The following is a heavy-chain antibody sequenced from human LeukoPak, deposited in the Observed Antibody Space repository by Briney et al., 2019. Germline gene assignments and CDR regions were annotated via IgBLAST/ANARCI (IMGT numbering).Heavy chain of an antibody. D-gene: IGHD3-22*01. CDR3: ARHVRYYDSSGSAGDAFDI. CDR2: INHSGST. Sequence: SETLSLTCAVYGGSFSGYYGSWIRQPPGKGLEWIGEINHSGSTNYNPSLKSRVTISADTSKNQFSLKLSSVTAADTAVYYCARHVRYYDSSGSAGDAFDIWGQGTMVTVSS. J-gene: IGHJ3*02. V-gene: IGHV4-34*01. CDR1: GGSFSGYY.